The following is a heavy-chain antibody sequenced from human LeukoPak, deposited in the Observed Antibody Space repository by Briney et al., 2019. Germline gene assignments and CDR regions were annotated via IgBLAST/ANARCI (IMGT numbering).Heavy chain of an antibody. Sequence: XXSCAXXGFXXRXXGMSWVXXAPGXGLXXVSGISGSGGRTTYADSVAGRFTVSRDNSRNTLYLQMNNLRAEDTALYYCAKDRYYDNSGNHFESEKWGQGTLVTVSS. D-gene: IGHD3-22*01. CDR2: ISGSGGRT. CDR3: AKDRYYDNSGNHFESEK. V-gene: IGHV3-23*01. CDR1: GFXXRXXG. J-gene: IGHJ4*02.